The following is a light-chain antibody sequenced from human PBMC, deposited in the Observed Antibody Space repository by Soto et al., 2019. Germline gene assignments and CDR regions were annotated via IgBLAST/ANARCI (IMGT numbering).Light chain of an antibody. CDR1: RSNIGAGYD. Sequence: QSVLTQPPSVSGAPGQRVTISCTGSRSNIGAGYDVHWYQQLPGTAPKVLIYGSSNRPSGVPDRFSGSTSGTSASLAITGLQAEDEADYYCQTYDSSLSRQVFGTGTKLTVL. V-gene: IGLV1-40*01. J-gene: IGLJ1*01. CDR3: QTYDSSLSRQV. CDR2: GSS.